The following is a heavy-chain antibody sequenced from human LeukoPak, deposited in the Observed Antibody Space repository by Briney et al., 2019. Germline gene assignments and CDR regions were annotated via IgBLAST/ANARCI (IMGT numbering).Heavy chain of an antibody. V-gene: IGHV4-59*01. CDR2: IYYSGST. CDR1: GGSISSYY. Sequence: SETLSLTCTVSGGSISSYYWSWIRQPPGKGLEWIGYIYYSGSTNYNPSLKSRVTISVDTSKNQFSLKLSSVTAADTAVYYCARSLLAVTVAFDYWGQGTLVTASS. D-gene: IGHD6-19*01. J-gene: IGHJ4*02. CDR3: ARSLLAVTVAFDY.